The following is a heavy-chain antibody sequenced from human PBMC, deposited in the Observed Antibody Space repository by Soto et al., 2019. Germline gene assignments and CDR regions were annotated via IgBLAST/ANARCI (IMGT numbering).Heavy chain of an antibody. D-gene: IGHD3-9*01. V-gene: IGHV6-1*01. CDR3: AREGPLRYFDWPQKEGAAFDI. J-gene: IGHJ3*02. CDR1: GDSVSSNSAA. Sequence: QVQLQQSGPGLVKPSQTLSLTCAISGDSVSSNSAAWNWIRQSPSRGLEWLGRTYYRSKWYNDYAVSVKSRITINPDTSKNQFSLQLNSVTPEDTAVYYCAREGPLRYFDWPQKEGAAFDIWGQGTMVTVSS. CDR2: TYYRSKWYN.